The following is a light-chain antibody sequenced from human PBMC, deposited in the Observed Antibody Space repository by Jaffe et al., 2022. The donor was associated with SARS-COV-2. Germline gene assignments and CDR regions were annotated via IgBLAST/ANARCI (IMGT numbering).Light chain of an antibody. V-gene: IGKV3-20*01. J-gene: IGKJ1*01. CDR3: HQYGSSRT. CDR2: GAS. CDR1: QSVRSSY. Sequence: EIVLTQSPGTLSLSPGERATLSCRASQSVRSSYLAWYQQIPGQAPRLLIFGASTRATGIPDRFSGSGSGTDFTLTISRLEPEDFAVYYCHQYGSSRTFGQGTKVEIK.